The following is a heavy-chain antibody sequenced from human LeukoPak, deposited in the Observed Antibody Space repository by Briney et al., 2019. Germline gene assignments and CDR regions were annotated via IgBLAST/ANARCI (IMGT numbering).Heavy chain of an antibody. CDR3: AREEAGVYGSGSYGFDY. V-gene: IGHV4-4*02. D-gene: IGHD3-10*01. CDR1: GGSISSSNW. Sequence: SETLSLTCAVSGGSISSSNWWSWVRQPPGKGLEWIGEIYHSGSTNYNPSLKSRVTISVDTSKNQFSLKLSSVTAADTAVYYCAREEAGVYGSGSYGFDYWGQGTLVTVSS. CDR2: IYHSGST. J-gene: IGHJ4*02.